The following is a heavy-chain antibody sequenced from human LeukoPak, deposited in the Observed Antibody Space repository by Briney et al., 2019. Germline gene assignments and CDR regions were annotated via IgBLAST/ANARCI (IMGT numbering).Heavy chain of an antibody. D-gene: IGHD3-3*01. V-gene: IGHV5-51*01. CDR2: IYPGDSDT. CDR1: GYSFTSYW. J-gene: IGHJ4*02. Sequence: GXXLKISCKGSGYSFTSYWIGWVRQMPGKGLEWMGIIYPGDSDTRYSPSFQGQVTISADKSISTAYLQWSSLRASDTAMYYCARRPEFWSGYYDYWGQGTLVTVSS. CDR3: ARRPEFWSGYYDY.